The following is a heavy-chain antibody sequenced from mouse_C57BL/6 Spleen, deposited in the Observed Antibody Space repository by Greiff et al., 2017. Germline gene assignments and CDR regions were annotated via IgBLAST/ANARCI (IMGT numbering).Heavy chain of an antibody. CDR2: IWTGGGT. V-gene: IGHV2-9-1*01. CDR3: ARIFPDYYYGSRGDYAMDY. CDR1: GFSLTSYA. Sequence: VQLQESGPGLVAPSQSLSITCTVSGFSLTSYAISWVRQPPGKGLEWLGVIWTGGGTNYNSALKSRLSISKDNSKSQVFLKMNSLQTDDTARYYCARIFPDYYYGSRGDYAMDYWGQGTSVTVSS. J-gene: IGHJ4*01. D-gene: IGHD1-1*01.